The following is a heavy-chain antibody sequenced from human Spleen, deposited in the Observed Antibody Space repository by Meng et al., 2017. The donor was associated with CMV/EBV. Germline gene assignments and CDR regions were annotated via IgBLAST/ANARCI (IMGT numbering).Heavy chain of an antibody. V-gene: IGHV4-39*07. J-gene: IGHJ3*02. D-gene: IGHD2-15*01. CDR3: ARDSGGYGLDAFDI. Sequence: GSLRLSCTVSGGSISSSSYYWGWIRQPPGKGLEWIGSIYYSGSTYYNPSLKSRVTISVDTSKSQFSLKMRSVTAADTAVYYCARDSGGYGLDAFDIWGQGTMVTVSS. CDR1: GGSISSSSYY. CDR2: IYYSGST.